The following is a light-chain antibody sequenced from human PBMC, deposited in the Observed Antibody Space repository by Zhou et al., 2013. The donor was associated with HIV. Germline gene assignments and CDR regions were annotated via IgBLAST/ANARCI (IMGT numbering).Light chain of an antibody. CDR2: DSS. V-gene: IGKV3-11*01. CDR3: QQRSSWPLT. J-gene: IGKJ4*01. Sequence: EIVLTQSPATLSLSPGERATLSCTASQTISSQLAWYQQKPGQAPRLLMHDSSSRATGTPDRFSGSGSGTDFTLTISSLEPEDLATYYCQQRSSWPLTFGGGTKVEIK. CDR1: QTISSQ.